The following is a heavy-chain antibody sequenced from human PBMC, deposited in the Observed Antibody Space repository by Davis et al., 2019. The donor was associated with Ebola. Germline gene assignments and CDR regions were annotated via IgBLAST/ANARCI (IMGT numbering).Heavy chain of an antibody. CDR3: ARSKETTVTPFDY. CDR2: INPNSGGT. Sequence: AASVKVSCKASGYTFTGYYMHWVRQAPGQGLEWMGWINPNSGGTNYAQKFQGWVTMTRDTSISTAYMELSRLRSDDTAVYYCARSKETTVTPFDYWGQGTLVTVSS. D-gene: IGHD4-17*01. CDR1: GYTFTGYY. J-gene: IGHJ4*02. V-gene: IGHV1-2*04.